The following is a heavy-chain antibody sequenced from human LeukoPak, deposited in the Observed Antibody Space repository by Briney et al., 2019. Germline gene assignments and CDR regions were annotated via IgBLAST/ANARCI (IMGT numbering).Heavy chain of an antibody. V-gene: IGHV5-10-1*01. CDR3: ARHGREGFTFPSYFDY. Sequence: GESLRISCKCSGYTFTSYWISWVRQMPGKGLEWMGRIDPTDSYTKYSPSFQGHVTISVDKSISTAYLQWSSLKASDIAMYYCARHGREGFTFPSYFDYWGQGTLVTVS. D-gene: IGHD2-15*01. J-gene: IGHJ4*02. CDR2: IDPTDSYT. CDR1: GYTFTSYW.